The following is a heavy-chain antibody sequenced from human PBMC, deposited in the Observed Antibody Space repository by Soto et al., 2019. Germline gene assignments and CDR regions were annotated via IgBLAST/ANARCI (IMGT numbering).Heavy chain of an antibody. J-gene: IGHJ4*02. CDR2: VYHSGTT. Sequence: SETLSLTCTVSGYSVTRYVWNWIRQSPGKGLEWIGFVYHSGTTLYNPSLKSRVTISVDTSKNQFSLKLSSVTAADTAVYYCARVPDYWGQGTLVTVSS. CDR1: GYSVTRYV. CDR3: ARVPDY. V-gene: IGHV4-59*02.